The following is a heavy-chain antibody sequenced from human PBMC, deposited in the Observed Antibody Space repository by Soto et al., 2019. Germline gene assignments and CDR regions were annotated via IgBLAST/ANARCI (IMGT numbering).Heavy chain of an antibody. V-gene: IGHV4-39*01. Sequence: PSETLSLTCTVSGGSISSSSYYWGWIRQPPGKGLEWIGIIYYIGSTYYNPSLKSRVTISVDTSKNQFSLKLSSVTAADTAVYYCARHQSHSSSYVDPWGQGTLVTVSS. CDR3: ARHQSHSSSYVDP. D-gene: IGHD6-13*01. CDR1: GGSISSSSYY. J-gene: IGHJ5*02. CDR2: IYYIGST.